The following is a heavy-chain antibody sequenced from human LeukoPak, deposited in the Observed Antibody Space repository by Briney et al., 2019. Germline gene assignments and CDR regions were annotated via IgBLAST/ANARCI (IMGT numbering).Heavy chain of an antibody. CDR2: IIPIFGSA. CDR3: ARDRGYNNGYYDYHLDV. CDR1: GGSGGSFSNHG. D-gene: IGHD1-1*01. J-gene: IGHJ6*03. Sequence: ASVKVSCKASGGSGGSFSNHGINWVRQAPGHGLEWMGGIIPIFGSANYAQKFQGRVTISADESTSTAYMELKSLRPDGTAVFYCARDRGYNNGYYDYHLDVWGQGTTVSVSS. V-gene: IGHV1-69*13.